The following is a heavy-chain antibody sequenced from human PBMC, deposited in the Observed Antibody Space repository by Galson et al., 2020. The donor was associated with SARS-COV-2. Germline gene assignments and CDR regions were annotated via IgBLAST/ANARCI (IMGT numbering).Heavy chain of an antibody. CDR2: TYYRSKWNN. J-gene: IGHJ5*02. Sequence: SQTLSLTCAISGDSVSSNSVAWNWLRQSPSRGLEWLGRTYYRSKWNNDYAASVKSRITIKSDTSNNQFSLQLNSVTPDDTAVYFCARSNYGSHWFDLWGQGTLVTVSS. CDR3: ARSNYGSHWFDL. D-gene: IGHD4-17*01. V-gene: IGHV6-1*01. CDR1: GDSVSSNSVA.